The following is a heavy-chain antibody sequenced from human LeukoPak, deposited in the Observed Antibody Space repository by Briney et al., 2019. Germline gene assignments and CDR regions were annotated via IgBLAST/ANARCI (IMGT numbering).Heavy chain of an antibody. V-gene: IGHV1-2*06. CDR2: INPNSGGT. Sequence: GASVKVSCKASGYTFTVYYMHWVRQAPGQGLEWMGRINPNSGGTNYAQKFQGRVTMTRDTSISTAYMELSRLRSDDTAVYYCARDIIYGVAVAGTDYWGQGTLVTVSS. CDR3: ARDIIYGVAVAGTDY. D-gene: IGHD6-19*01. J-gene: IGHJ4*02. CDR1: GYTFTVYY.